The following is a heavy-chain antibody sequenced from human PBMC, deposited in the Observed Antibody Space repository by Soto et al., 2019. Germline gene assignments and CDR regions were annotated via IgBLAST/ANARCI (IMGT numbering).Heavy chain of an antibody. CDR2: IYYSGST. V-gene: IGHV4-61*05. CDR3: ARFSLNGDYHPLDY. D-gene: IGHD4-17*01. CDR1: GGSISSSSYY. Sequence: SETLSLTCTVSGGSISSSSYYWGWIRQPPGKGLEWIGYIYYSGSTNYNPSLKSRVTISVDTSKNQFSLKLSSVTAADTAVYYCARFSLNGDYHPLDYWGQGTLVTVSS. J-gene: IGHJ4*02.